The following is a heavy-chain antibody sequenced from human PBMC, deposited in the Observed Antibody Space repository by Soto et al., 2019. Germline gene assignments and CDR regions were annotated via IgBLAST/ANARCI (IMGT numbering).Heavy chain of an antibody. CDR1: GGSITSGDYY. V-gene: IGHV4-30-4*01. J-gene: IGHJ4*02. CDR2: NYYGGST. D-gene: IGHD4-17*01. Sequence: SETLSLTSPVSGGSITSGDYYWSWIRQPPGKGLEWVGYNYYGGSTYYNPSLESRITISLDTAKNQFSLELTSVTAADTAVYYCASGSTVINTLDFWGQGTLVTVSS. CDR3: ASGSTVINTLDF.